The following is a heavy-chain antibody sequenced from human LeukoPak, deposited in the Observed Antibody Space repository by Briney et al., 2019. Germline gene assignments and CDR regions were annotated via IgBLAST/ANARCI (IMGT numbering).Heavy chain of an antibody. CDR2: IYYSGST. D-gene: IGHD6-6*01. CDR1: GGSISSSSYY. V-gene: IGHV4-39*07. CDR3: ARFRAKYSSSSMYYFDY. Sequence: SETLSLTCTVSGGSISSSSYYWGWIRQPPGKGLEWIGSIYYSGSTYYNPSLKSRVTISVDTSKNQFSLKLSSVTAADTAVYYCARFRAKYSSSSMYYFDYWGQGTLVTVSS. J-gene: IGHJ4*02.